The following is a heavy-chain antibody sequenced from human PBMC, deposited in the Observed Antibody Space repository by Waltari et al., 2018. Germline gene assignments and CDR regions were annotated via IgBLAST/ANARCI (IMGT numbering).Heavy chain of an antibody. V-gene: IGHV1-2*06. J-gene: IGHJ5*01. CDR1: GYTFTAFY. Sequence: QVQLVQSGAEVKKPGASVKVSCKASGYTFTAFYIHWVRQAPGQGLEWMGQINPNSGASNYAVKLQGRISLTRDMSLNTAFMELSRLTSDDTAVYYCARGASINLSSAFDPWGQGTLVTVSS. D-gene: IGHD3-9*01. CDR2: INPNSGAS. CDR3: ARGASINLSSAFDP.